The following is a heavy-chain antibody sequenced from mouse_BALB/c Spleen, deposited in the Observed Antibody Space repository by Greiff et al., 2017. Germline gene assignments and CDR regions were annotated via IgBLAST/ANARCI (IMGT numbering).Heavy chain of an antibody. V-gene: IGHV1S22*01. Sequence: LQQPGSELVRPGASVKLSCKASGYTFTSYWMHWVKQRPGQGLEWIGNIYPGSGSTNYDEKFKSKATLTVDTSSSTAYMQLSSLTSEDSAVYYCNAWDGTTDWFDYWGQGTTLTVSS. CDR1: GYTFTSYW. CDR3: NAWDGTTDWFDY. D-gene: IGHD4-1*01. J-gene: IGHJ2*01. CDR2: IYPGSGST.